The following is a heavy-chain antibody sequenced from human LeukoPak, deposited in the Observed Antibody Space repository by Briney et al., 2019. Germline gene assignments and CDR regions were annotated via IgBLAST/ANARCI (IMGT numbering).Heavy chain of an antibody. CDR3: ARDLGQYYDTSDNWFDP. CDR2: IRYDGSNK. D-gene: IGHD3-22*01. Sequence: GGSLRLSCAASGFTFSSYGMHWVRQAPGKGLEWVAFIRYDGSNKYYADSVKGRFTISRDNAKNTLNLQMNSLRAEDTAVYYCARDLGQYYDTSDNWFDPWGQGTLVTVSS. CDR1: GFTFSSYG. V-gene: IGHV3-30*02. J-gene: IGHJ5*02.